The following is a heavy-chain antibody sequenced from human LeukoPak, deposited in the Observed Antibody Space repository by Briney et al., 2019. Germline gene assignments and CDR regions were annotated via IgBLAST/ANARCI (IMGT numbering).Heavy chain of an antibody. J-gene: IGHJ4*02. D-gene: IGHD3-10*01. V-gene: IGHV1-69-2*01. CDR2: VDPEDGET. CDR1: GYTFTDYY. Sequence: ASVKVSCKVSGYTFTDYYMHWVQQAPGKGLEWMGLVDPEDGETIYAGKFQGRVAITADTSTDTAYMELSSLRSEDTAVYYCAAMVRADYWGQGTLVTVSS. CDR3: AAMVRADY.